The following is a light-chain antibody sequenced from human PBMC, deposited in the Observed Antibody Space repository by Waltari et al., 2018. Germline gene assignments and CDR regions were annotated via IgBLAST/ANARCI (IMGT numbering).Light chain of an antibody. J-gene: IGLJ2*01. Sequence: SYDLTQPPSVSVSPVQTASITCPWDQFGDKYTCWYHQRPGQSPVLVIYRSNKRPSGIPERFSGSNSGNTATLTISGTQAMDEGAYYCQAWVSSTVVFGGGTKLTVL. CDR1: QFGDKY. V-gene: IGLV3-1*01. CDR3: QAWVSSTVV. CDR2: RSN.